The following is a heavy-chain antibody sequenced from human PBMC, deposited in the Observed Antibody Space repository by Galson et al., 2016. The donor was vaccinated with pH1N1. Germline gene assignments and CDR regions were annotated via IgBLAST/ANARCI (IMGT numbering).Heavy chain of an antibody. CDR1: GFTFHDYT. D-gene: IGHD3-16*01. J-gene: IGHJ6*02. CDR3: AKEIQRGSYGMEV. CDR2: VSWDGGST. Sequence: SLRLSCAASGFTFHDYTMHWVRQTPGKGLEWVSLVSWDGGSTCYADYEKGRFTVPRDNSKNSLYLQMNRLRSEDTALYYCAKEIQRGSYGMEVWGRGTTVTVSS. V-gene: IGHV3-43*01.